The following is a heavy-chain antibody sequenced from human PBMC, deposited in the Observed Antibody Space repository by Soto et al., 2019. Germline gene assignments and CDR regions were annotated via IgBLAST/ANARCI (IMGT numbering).Heavy chain of an antibody. CDR1: GFTFSRYA. V-gene: IGHV3-23*01. CDR3: AKRIAAPIRSNFDY. CDR2: ISGSGGST. J-gene: IGHJ4*02. Sequence: LRLSCAASGFTFSRYAMSWVRQAPGKGLEWVSAISGSGGSTYYADSVKGRFTISRDNSKNTLYLQMNSLRAEDTAVYYCAKRIAAPIRSNFDYWGQGTLVTASS. D-gene: IGHD6-6*01.